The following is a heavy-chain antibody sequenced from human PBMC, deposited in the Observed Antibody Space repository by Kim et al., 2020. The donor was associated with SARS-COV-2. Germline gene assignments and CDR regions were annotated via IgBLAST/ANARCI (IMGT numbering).Heavy chain of an antibody. Sequence: SETLSLTCTVSGGSISSSSYYWGWIRQPPGKGLEWIGSIYYSGSTYYNPSLKSRVTISVDTSKNQFSLKLSSVTAADTAVYYCARHSLETSYHQWLEVKSWFDPWGQGNLVTVSS. D-gene: IGHD6-19*01. CDR1: GGSISSSSYY. J-gene: IGHJ5*02. V-gene: IGHV4-39*01. CDR2: IYYSGST. CDR3: ARHSLETSYHQWLEVKSWFDP.